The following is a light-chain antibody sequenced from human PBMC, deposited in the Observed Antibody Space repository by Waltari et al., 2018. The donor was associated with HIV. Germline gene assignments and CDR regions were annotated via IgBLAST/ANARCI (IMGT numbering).Light chain of an antibody. V-gene: IGLV3-19*01. CDR2: CKN. Sequence: SSELTQDPAVSVALGQTVRITCQGDNLRNYYASWYQQKPGQAPVFVISCKNSRPSGIPDRFAGSNSGSTASLTIAETQAEDEADYYCSSRDSSGNHVVFGGGTKLTVL. J-gene: IGLJ2*01. CDR3: SSRDSSGNHVV. CDR1: NLRNYY.